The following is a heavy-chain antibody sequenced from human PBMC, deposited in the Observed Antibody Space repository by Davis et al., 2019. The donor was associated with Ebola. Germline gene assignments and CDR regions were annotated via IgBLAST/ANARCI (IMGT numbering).Heavy chain of an antibody. CDR3: ARGGIAVAGPDY. D-gene: IGHD6-19*01. Sequence: SETLSLTCTVSGGSISSSSYYWSWIRQHPGKGLEWIGYIYYSGSTYYNPSLKSRVTISVDTSKNQFSLKLSSVTAADTAVYYCARGGIAVAGPDYWGQGTLVTVSS. CDR2: IYYSGST. CDR1: GGSISSSSYY. V-gene: IGHV4-31*03. J-gene: IGHJ4*02.